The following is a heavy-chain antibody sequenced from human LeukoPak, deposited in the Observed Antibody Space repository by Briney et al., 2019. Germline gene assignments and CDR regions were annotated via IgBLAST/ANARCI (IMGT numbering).Heavy chain of an antibody. CDR3: AKDLYYREKYSSGLAY. Sequence: QSGGSLRLSCAASGFTLDDNTMHWVRQAPGKGLEWVSLISWDGGNTYYADSVKGRFTISRDNSKNSLYLHMKSLRTEDTALYYCAKDLYYREKYSSGLAYWGQGTLVTVSS. J-gene: IGHJ4*02. CDR1: GFTLDDNT. V-gene: IGHV3-43*01. CDR2: ISWDGGNT. D-gene: IGHD6-19*01.